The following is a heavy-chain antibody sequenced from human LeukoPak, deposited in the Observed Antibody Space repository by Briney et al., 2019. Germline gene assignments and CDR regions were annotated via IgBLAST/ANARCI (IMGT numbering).Heavy chain of an antibody. D-gene: IGHD6-13*01. CDR1: GGSISSYY. J-gene: IGHJ4*02. Sequence: SETLSLTCTVSGGSISSYYWSWIRQPPGKGLEWIGYIYYSGSTNYNPSLKSRVTISVDTSKNQFSLKLSSVTAADTAVYYCARHVGGSSWYPRFDYWGQGTLVTVSS. V-gene: IGHV4-59*08. CDR2: IYYSGST. CDR3: ARHVGGSSWYPRFDY.